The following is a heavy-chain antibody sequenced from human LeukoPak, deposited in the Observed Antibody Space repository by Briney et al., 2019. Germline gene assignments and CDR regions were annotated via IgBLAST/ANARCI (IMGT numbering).Heavy chain of an antibody. CDR2: ISAYNGNT. V-gene: IGHV1-18*01. CDR3: ATAASILTGYYGFDY. Sequence: ASVKVSCKASGYTFTSCGISWVRQAPGQGLEWMGWISAYNGNTNYAQKLQGRVTMTTDTSTSTAYMELSSLRSEDTAVYYCATAASILTGYYGFDYWGQGTLVTVSS. CDR1: GYTFTSCG. J-gene: IGHJ4*02. D-gene: IGHD3-9*01.